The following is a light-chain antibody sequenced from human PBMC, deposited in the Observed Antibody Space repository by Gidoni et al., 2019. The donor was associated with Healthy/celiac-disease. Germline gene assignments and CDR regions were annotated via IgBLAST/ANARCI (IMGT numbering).Light chain of an antibody. CDR1: QSVSSSY. CDR3: QQYGSSRST. Sequence: ELVLTQSQGTLSLSPGERATLSCRASQSVSSSYLAWYQQKPGQAPRLLIYGASSRATGIPDRFSGSGSGTDFTLTISRLEPEDFAVYYCQQYGSSRSTFGQXTKVDIK. V-gene: IGKV3-20*01. J-gene: IGKJ1*01. CDR2: GAS.